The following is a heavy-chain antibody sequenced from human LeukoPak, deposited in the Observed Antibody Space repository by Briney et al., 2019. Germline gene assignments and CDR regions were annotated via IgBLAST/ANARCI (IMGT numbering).Heavy chain of an antibody. V-gene: IGHV3-21*01. Sequence: PGGSLRLSCAASGFTFSSYSMNWVRQAPGKGLEWVSSISSSSSYIYYADSVKGRFTISRDNAKNSLYLQMNSLRAEDTAVYYCARDLAVAGTGGYFDYWGQGTLVTVSS. J-gene: IGHJ4*02. CDR1: GFTFSSYS. CDR2: ISSSSSYI. D-gene: IGHD6-19*01. CDR3: ARDLAVAGTGGYFDY.